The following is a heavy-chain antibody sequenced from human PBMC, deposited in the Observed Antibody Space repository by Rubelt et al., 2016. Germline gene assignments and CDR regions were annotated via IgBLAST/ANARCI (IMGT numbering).Heavy chain of an antibody. CDR3: ARGAYCSGGSCPIDY. Sequence: VKKPGSSVKVTCKASGGTFNSYAINWVRQAPGQGLEWMGKIIPIVGIANYAQNFQGRVTITADKSTSIVYMDLSSLRFEDTAVYYCARGAYCSGGSCPIDYWGQGTLVTVSS. CDR2: IIPIVGIA. CDR1: GGTFNSYA. J-gene: IGHJ4*02. D-gene: IGHD2-15*01. V-gene: IGHV1-69*04.